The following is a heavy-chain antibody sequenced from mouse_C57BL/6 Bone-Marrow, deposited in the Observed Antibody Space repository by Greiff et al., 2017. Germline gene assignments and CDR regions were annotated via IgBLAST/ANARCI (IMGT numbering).Heavy chain of an antibody. CDR2: IDPENGDT. V-gene: IGHV14-4*01. D-gene: IGHD1-1*01. CDR1: GFNIKDDY. J-gene: IGHJ1*03. Sequence: EVQLQESGAELVRPGASVKLSCTASGFNIKDDYMHWVKQRPEQGLEWIGWIDPENGDTEYASKFQGKATITADTSSNTAYLQLSSLTSEDTAVYYCTRITTVVGDWYFDVWGTGTTVTVSS. CDR3: TRITTVVGDWYFDV.